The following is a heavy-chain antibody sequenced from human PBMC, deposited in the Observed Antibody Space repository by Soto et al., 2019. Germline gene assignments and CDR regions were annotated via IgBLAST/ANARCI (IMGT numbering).Heavy chain of an antibody. CDR2: TYYRSKWYN. CDR1: GDSVSSNSAA. D-gene: IGHD3-3*01. J-gene: IGHJ6*02. V-gene: IGHV6-1*01. Sequence: SQTLSLTCAISGDSVSSNSAAWNWIRQSPSRGLEWLGRTYYRSKWYNDYAVSVKSRITINPDTSKNQFSLQLNSVTPEDTAVYYCARDRYDFWSGYIGHYYVLDVWGQGTTVTVSS. CDR3: ARDRYDFWSGYIGHYYVLDV.